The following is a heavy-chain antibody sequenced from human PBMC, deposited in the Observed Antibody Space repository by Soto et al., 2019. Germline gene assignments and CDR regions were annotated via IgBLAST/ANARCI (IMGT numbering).Heavy chain of an antibody. Sequence: QVQLQESGPGLVKPSQTLSLTCTVSGGSISSGGYYWSWIRQHPGKGLEWIGSIYYSGSTYYNPSLKSRVTTSVDTSKNPYSRQLSSVTAADPAVYYCARGVLHWGQGTLVTVAS. CDR1: GGSISSGGYY. J-gene: IGHJ4*02. CDR2: IYYSGST. V-gene: IGHV4-31*03. CDR3: ARGVLH. D-gene: IGHD3-16*01.